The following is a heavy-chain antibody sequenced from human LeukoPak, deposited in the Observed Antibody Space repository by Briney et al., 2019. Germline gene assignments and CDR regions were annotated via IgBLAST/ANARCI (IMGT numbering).Heavy chain of an antibody. D-gene: IGHD5-12*01. CDR1: GFTFSSYS. V-gene: IGHV3-7*01. J-gene: IGHJ3*02. Sequence: GGSLRLSCAASGFTFSSYSMNWVRQAPGKGLEWVANIKHDGSEKYYLDSVKGRFTISRDNAKNSLYLQMSSLRAEDTAVYYCAKPITITGATDGFDIWGQGAKVTVSS. CDR2: IKHDGSEK. CDR3: AKPITITGATDGFDI.